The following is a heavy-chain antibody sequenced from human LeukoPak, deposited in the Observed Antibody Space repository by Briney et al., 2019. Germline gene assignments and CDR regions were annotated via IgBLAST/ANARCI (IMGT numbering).Heavy chain of an antibody. V-gene: IGHV4-31*03. CDR1: GGSISSGGYY. CDR2: IYYSGST. J-gene: IGHJ3*02. Sequence: PSQTLSLTCTVSGGSISSGGYYWSWTRQHPGKGLEWIGYIYYSGSTYYNPSLKSRVTISVDTSKNQFSLKLSSVTAADTAVYYCARAPPRDAFDIWGQGTMVTVSS. CDR3: ARAPPRDAFDI.